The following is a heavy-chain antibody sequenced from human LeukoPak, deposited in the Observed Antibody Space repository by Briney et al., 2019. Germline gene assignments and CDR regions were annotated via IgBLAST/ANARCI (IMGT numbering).Heavy chain of an antibody. CDR2: IYHSGST. J-gene: IGHJ4*02. D-gene: IGHD3-22*01. Sequence: SETLSLTCAVSGGSISSSNWWSWVRQPPGKGLECIGEIYHSGSTNYNPSLKSRVTISVDKSKNQFSLKLSSVTAADTAVYYCGRDLDSVGYQAYNYWGKGPLVTVSS. V-gene: IGHV4-4*02. CDR3: GRDLDSVGYQAYNY. CDR1: GGSISSSNW.